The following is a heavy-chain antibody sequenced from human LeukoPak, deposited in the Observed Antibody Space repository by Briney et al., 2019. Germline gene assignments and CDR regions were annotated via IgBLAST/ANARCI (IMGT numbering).Heavy chain of an antibody. CDR3: ARAYDFWSGYYFLFDY. CDR2: INPSGGST. CDR1: GYTFTSYY. J-gene: IGHJ4*02. V-gene: IGHV1-46*01. Sequence: ASVKVSCKASGYTFTSYYMHWVRQAPGQGLEWMGIINPSGGSTSYAQKFQGRVTMTRDTSTSTVYMELSSLRSKDTAVHYCARAYDFWSGYYFLFDYWGQGTLVTVSS. D-gene: IGHD3-3*01.